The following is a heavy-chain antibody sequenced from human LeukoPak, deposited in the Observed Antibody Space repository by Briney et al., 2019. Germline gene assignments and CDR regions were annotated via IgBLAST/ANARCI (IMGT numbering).Heavy chain of an antibody. V-gene: IGHV1-69*13. D-gene: IGHD3-10*01. CDR1: GGTFSSYA. Sequence: ASVKVSCKASGGTFSSYAISWVRQAPGQGLEWMGGIIPIFGTANYAQKFQGRVTITADESTSTAYMELSSLRSEDTAVYYCARAISMGPDESFPPGYWGQGTLVTVSS. J-gene: IGHJ4*02. CDR2: IIPIFGTA. CDR3: ARAISMGPDESFPPGY.